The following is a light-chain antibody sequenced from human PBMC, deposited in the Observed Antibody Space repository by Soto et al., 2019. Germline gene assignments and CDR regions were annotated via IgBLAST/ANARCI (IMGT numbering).Light chain of an antibody. V-gene: IGKV3-11*01. CDR2: DAS. CDR3: QQCNNWPLT. Sequence: EIVLTQSPGTLSLSPGERATLSCRASQTVRSLLAWYQQQPGQAPRLLIYDASNRATGIPARFSGSGSGTDFTLTISSLEPEDFAVYYCQQCNNWPLTFGGGTKVEIK. J-gene: IGKJ4*01. CDR1: QTVRSL.